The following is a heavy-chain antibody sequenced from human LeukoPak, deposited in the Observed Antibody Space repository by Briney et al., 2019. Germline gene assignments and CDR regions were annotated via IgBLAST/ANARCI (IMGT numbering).Heavy chain of an antibody. V-gene: IGHV3-7*01. D-gene: IGHD6-13*01. CDR2: IRQDGSEK. J-gene: IGHJ4*01. CDR1: GFTFTDYW. Sequence: GGSLRLSCAVSGFTFTDYWMNWVRQAPGKGLEWVASIRQDGSEKPYVDSVKGRFTISRDNNKNSLSLQVNSLRAEDTAVYYCARDGTAAGLYFDLWGQGTLVTVSS. CDR3: ARDGTAAGLYFDL.